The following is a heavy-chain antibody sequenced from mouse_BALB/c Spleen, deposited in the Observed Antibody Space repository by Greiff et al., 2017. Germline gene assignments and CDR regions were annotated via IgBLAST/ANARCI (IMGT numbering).Heavy chain of an antibody. CDR1: GFSLTSYG. CDR3: ARGHYYGYAWFAY. CDR2: IWAGGST. D-gene: IGHD1-2*01. V-gene: IGHV2-9*02. Sequence: VQLKESGPGLVAPSQSLSITCTVSGFSLTSYGVHWVRQPPGKGLEWLGVIWAGGSTNYNSALMSRLSISKDNSKSQVFLKMNSLQTDDTAMYYCARGHYYGYAWFAYWGQGTLVTVSA. J-gene: IGHJ3*01.